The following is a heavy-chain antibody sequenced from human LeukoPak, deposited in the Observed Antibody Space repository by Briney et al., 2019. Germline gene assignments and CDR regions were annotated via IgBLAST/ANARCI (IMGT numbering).Heavy chain of an antibody. CDR2: ISGSGGST. Sequence: GGSLRLSCAASGFTFSSYAMSWVRQAPGKGLEWASDISGSGGSTYYADSVKGRFTISRDNSKNTLYLQMNSLRAEDTAVYYCAKSRRIAAAGNFDYWGQGTLVTVSS. CDR1: GFTFSSYA. V-gene: IGHV3-23*01. D-gene: IGHD6-13*01. J-gene: IGHJ4*02. CDR3: AKSRRIAAAGNFDY.